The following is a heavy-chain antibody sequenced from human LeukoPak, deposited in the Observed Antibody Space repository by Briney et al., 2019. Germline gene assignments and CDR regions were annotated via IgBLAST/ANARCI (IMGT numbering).Heavy chain of an antibody. V-gene: IGHV3-23*01. CDR1: GFTVSSNY. D-gene: IGHD6-13*01. CDR3: AKEQSIAAGTEY. J-gene: IGHJ4*02. Sequence: GGSLRLSCAASGFTVSSNYMSWVRQAPGKGLEWVSAISGSGGSTYHADSVKGRFTISRDNSKNTLYLQMNSLRAEDTAVYYCAKEQSIAAGTEYWGQGTLVTVSS. CDR2: ISGSGGST.